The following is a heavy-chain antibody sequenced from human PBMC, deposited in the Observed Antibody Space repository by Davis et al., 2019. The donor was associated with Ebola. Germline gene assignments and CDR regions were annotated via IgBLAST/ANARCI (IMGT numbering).Heavy chain of an antibody. CDR3: ARGATVTTTPLDY. CDR1: GFTFSSHY. D-gene: IGHD4-11*01. V-gene: IGHV3-74*01. CDR2: IKSDGTST. Sequence: PGGSLRLSCAASGFTFSSHYMHWVRQAPGKGLVWVSRIKSDGTSTSYADSVKGRFTISRDNAKNTLYLQMNSLRTEDTAVYYCARGATVTTTPLDYWGQGTLVTVSS. J-gene: IGHJ4*02.